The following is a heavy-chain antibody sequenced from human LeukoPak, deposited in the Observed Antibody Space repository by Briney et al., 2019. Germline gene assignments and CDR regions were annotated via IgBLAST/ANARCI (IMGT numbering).Heavy chain of an antibody. CDR2: MNPNSGNA. D-gene: IGHD6-19*01. CDR1: GYTFTNYD. J-gene: IGHJ4*02. CDR3: ARGDYSSGWYYMY. V-gene: IGHV1-8*03. Sequence: ASVKVSCKASGYTFTNYDINWVRQAAGQGLEWMGWMNPNSGNAGYAQKFRGRVTITRNTSISTAYMELSSLRSEDTAVYYCARGDYSSGWYYMYWGQGTLVIVSS.